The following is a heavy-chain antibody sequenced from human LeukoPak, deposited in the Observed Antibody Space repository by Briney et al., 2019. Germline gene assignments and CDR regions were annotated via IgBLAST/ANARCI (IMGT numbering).Heavy chain of an antibody. CDR1: GYTFTSYY. Sequence: ASVKVSCKASGYTFTSYYMHWVRQAPGQGLEWMGIINPSGGSTSYAQKFQGRVTMTRDTSTSTVYMELSSLRSEDTAVYYCARDEDDYGDYLAIQRNYYYYGMDVRGQGTTVTVSS. CDR3: ARDEDDYGDYLAIQRNYYYYGMDV. D-gene: IGHD4-17*01. J-gene: IGHJ6*02. CDR2: INPSGGST. V-gene: IGHV1-46*01.